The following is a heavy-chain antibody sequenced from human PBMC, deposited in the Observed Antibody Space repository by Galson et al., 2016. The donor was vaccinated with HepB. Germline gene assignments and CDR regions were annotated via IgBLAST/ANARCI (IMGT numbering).Heavy chain of an antibody. V-gene: IGHV1-18*01. J-gene: IGHJ4*02. D-gene: IGHD2-15*01. Sequence: SVKVSCKASGYTFKSFGISWVRQAPGQGLEWLGWISAHNGNTNYAQTLQGRVTMTTDAFTTTAYMELRSLRSDDTAVYYCAREGWYLDYWGQGTLVTVSS. CDR2: ISAHNGNT. CDR3: AREGWYLDY. CDR1: GYTFKSFG.